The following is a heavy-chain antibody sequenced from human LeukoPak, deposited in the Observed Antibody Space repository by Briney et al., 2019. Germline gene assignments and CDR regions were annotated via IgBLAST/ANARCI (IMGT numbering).Heavy chain of an antibody. Sequence: GRSLRLSCAASGFTFSSYGMHWVRQAPGKGLEWVAVIWYDGSNKYYADSVKGRFTISRDNSKNTLYLQMNSLRAEDTAVYYCAREPGVSVYYFDYWGQGTLVTVSS. CDR2: IWYDGSNK. CDR3: AREPGVSVYYFDY. D-gene: IGHD2-8*01. J-gene: IGHJ4*02. CDR1: GFTFSSYG. V-gene: IGHV3-33*01.